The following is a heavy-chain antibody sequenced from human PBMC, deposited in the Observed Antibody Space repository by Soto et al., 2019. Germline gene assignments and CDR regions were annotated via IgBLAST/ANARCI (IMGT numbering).Heavy chain of an antibody. V-gene: IGHV4-39*01. J-gene: IGHJ3*02. CDR1: GGSISSSSYY. D-gene: IGHD2-15*01. Sequence: QLQLQESGPGLVKPSETLSLTCTVSGGSISSSSYYWGWIRQPAGKVLEWIGSIYYSGSTYYNPSLKSRVTISVDTSKNQFSLKLSSVTAADTAVYYCARLVGSGGDGAFDIWGQGTMVTVSS. CDR3: ARLVGSGGDGAFDI. CDR2: IYYSGST.